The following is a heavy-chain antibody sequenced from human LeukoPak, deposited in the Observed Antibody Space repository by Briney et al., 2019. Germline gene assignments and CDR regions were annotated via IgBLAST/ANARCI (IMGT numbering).Heavy chain of an antibody. J-gene: IGHJ4*02. CDR2: INPSGGST. D-gene: IGHD4-17*01. V-gene: IGHV1-46*02. CDR3: ARESYGEGDN. CDR1: GYTFNSYY. Sequence: ASVWVSCKASGYTFNSYYMHWVRQAPGQGLEWMGIINPSGGSTSYAQKFQCRVTMTRDTSTSTVYMELSSLRSEDTAVYYCARESYGEGDNWGQGPVVTVSS.